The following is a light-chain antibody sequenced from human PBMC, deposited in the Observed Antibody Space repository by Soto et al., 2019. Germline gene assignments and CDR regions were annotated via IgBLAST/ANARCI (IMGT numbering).Light chain of an antibody. J-gene: IGLJ1*01. CDR2: EGT. V-gene: IGLV2-23*01. CDR3: CSYAGSSPYV. Sequence: QSALTQTASVSGSPGQSITISCTGTKSDVGNFNLVSWYPQHPGKAPKLMIYEGTKRPSGVSDRFSGSKSGNTASLTISGLQAEDEADYYCCSYAGSSPYVFGTGTKVTVL. CDR1: KSDVGNFNL.